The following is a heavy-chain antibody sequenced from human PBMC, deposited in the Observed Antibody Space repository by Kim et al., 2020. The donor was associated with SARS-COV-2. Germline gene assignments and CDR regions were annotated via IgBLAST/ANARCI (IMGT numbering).Heavy chain of an antibody. Sequence: GGSLRLSCAASGFTFSSYAMSWVHQAPGKGLEWVSAISGSGGSTYYADSVKGRFTISRDNSKNTLYLQMNSLRAEDTAVYYCAKKGGRYYDSSGYYMIDYWGQGTLVTVSS. D-gene: IGHD3-22*01. CDR1: GFTFSSYA. V-gene: IGHV3-23*01. CDR2: ISGSGGST. J-gene: IGHJ4*02. CDR3: AKKGGRYYDSSGYYMIDY.